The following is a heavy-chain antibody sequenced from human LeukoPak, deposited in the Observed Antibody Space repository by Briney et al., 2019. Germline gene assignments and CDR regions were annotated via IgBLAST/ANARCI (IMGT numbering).Heavy chain of an antibody. Sequence: GGSLRLSCAASGFTFSSYGMHWVRQAPGKGLEWVAFTRYDGSNKYYADSVKGRFTTSRDNSKNTLYLQMNSLRAEDTAVYYCAKDQGFVTTFGGVIDYFDYWGQGTLVTVSS. CDR1: GFTFSSYG. D-gene: IGHD3-16*02. J-gene: IGHJ4*02. V-gene: IGHV3-30*02. CDR2: TRYDGSNK. CDR3: AKDQGFVTTFGGVIDYFDY.